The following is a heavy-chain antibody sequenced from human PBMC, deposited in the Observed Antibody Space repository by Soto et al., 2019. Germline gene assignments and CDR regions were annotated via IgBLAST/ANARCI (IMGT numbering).Heavy chain of an antibody. V-gene: IGHV4-59*01. CDR3: ARGGVQSSYYYYYGMDV. Sequence: SETLSLTCTVSGGSISSYYWSWIRQPPGKGLEWIGYIYYSGSTNYNPSLKSRVTISVDTSKNQFSLKLSSVTAADTAVYYCARGGVQSSYYYYYGMDVWGQGTTVTVSS. CDR2: IYYSGST. J-gene: IGHJ6*02. CDR1: GGSISSYY. D-gene: IGHD3-10*01.